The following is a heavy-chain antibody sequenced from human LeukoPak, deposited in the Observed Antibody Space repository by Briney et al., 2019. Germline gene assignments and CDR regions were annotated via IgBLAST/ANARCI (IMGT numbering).Heavy chain of an antibody. CDR2: IWYDGSNK. V-gene: IGHV3-33*01. J-gene: IGHJ4*02. CDR1: VFTFSSCG. D-gene: IGHD3-16*01. CDR3: ARDGGQVVGLDY. Sequence: GGSLRLFCAVSVFTFSSCGMHWVRQAPGKGLEGVAVIWYDGSNKYYADSVKGRFTISRDISKHTLYLQMNSLRAEDTAVYYCARDGGQVVGLDYWGQGTLVTVSS.